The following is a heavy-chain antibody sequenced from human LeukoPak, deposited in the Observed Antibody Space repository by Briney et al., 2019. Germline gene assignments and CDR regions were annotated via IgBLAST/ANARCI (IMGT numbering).Heavy chain of an antibody. CDR3: ARAPTLVELSSGY. Sequence: PSETLSLTYAVYGVSFSGQYWSCVRQPPGKGLEWIGEINHSGSTNYNPSLKSRVTISVDTSKNQFSLKLSSVTAADTAVYYCARAPTLVELSSGYWGQGTLVTVSS. V-gene: IGHV4-34*01. J-gene: IGHJ4*02. CDR1: GVSFSGQY. CDR2: INHSGST. D-gene: IGHD3-16*02.